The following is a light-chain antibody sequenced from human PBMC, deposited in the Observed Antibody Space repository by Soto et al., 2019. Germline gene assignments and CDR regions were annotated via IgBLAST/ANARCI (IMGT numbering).Light chain of an antibody. Sequence: QSALTQPPSASGSPGRSVTISCTGTSSDVGGYNYVSWYQQHSGKAPNLMIYEVSKRPSGVPDRFSGSKSDNTASLTVSGLQAEDEADYFCSSYTGGDAVVFGGGTKLTVL. J-gene: IGLJ2*01. CDR3: SSYTGGDAVV. CDR1: SSDVGGYNY. V-gene: IGLV2-8*01. CDR2: EVS.